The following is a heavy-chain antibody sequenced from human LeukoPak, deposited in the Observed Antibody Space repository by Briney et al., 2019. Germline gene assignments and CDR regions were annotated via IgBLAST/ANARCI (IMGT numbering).Heavy chain of an antibody. Sequence: PGGSLRLSCAASGFTFSSYSMNWVRQAPGKGLEWVSSISSSSSYIYYADSVKGRFTISRDNAKNSLYLQMNSLRAEDTAVYYCARDRWELGAFDIWGQGTMVTVSS. CDR3: ARDRWELGAFDI. CDR1: GFTFSSYS. CDR2: ISSSSSYI. J-gene: IGHJ3*02. D-gene: IGHD1-26*01. V-gene: IGHV3-21*01.